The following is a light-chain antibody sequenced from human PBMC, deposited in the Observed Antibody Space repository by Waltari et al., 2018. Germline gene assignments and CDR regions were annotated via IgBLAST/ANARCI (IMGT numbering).Light chain of an antibody. J-gene: IGLJ2*01. CDR2: EVI. Sequence: QSALAQPASVSGSPGQSITISCTGTSSDVGSYNLVSWYQHHPGKVPKLMIYEVIKRPSGVSNRFSGSKSGNTASLTISGLQAEDEADYYCCSYVGGSSLIFGGGTKLTVL. CDR3: CSYVGGSSLI. V-gene: IGLV2-23*02. CDR1: SSDVGSYNL.